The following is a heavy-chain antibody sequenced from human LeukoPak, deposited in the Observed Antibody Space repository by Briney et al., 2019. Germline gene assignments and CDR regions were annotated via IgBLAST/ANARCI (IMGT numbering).Heavy chain of an antibody. Sequence: SVKVSCKASGGTFSSYAISWVRQAPGQGLEWMGGIIPIFGTANYAQKFQGRVTITADESTSTAYVELSSLRSEDTAVYYCARDLRGLQGSDPWGQGTLVTVSS. D-gene: IGHD4-11*01. V-gene: IGHV1-69*01. CDR1: GGTFSSYA. CDR3: ARDLRGLQGSDP. CDR2: IIPIFGTA. J-gene: IGHJ5*02.